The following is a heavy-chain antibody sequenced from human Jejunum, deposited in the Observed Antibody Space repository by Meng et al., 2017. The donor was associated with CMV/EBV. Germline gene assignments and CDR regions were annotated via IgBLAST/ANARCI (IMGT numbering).Heavy chain of an antibody. CDR1: GGSINTGTHY. J-gene: IGHJ4*02. CDR2: IFSSGYA. CDR3: ARGRDAYKTGL. V-gene: IGHV4-31*03. D-gene: IGHD5-24*01. Sequence: FTGSGGSINTGTHYWSLIRQHPGKGLEWIGNIFSSGYAYYSPSLRSRVTLSIDTSKNQFSLTLTSVTGADTAVYYCARGRDAYKTGLWGQGTLVTVSS.